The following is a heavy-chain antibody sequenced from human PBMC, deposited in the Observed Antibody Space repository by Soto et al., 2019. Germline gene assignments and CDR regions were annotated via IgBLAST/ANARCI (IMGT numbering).Heavy chain of an antibody. CDR2: TYPGDSDT. Sequence: PGESLKISCNGSGYSFTSYWIGWVRQMPGKGLEWMGITYPGDSDTRYSPSFQGQVTISADKSISTAYLQWSSLKASDTAMYYCARAYCSSTSCYSYYFDYWGQGTLVTVSS. J-gene: IGHJ4*02. D-gene: IGHD2-2*01. CDR3: ARAYCSSTSCYSYYFDY. CDR1: GYSFTSYW. V-gene: IGHV5-51*01.